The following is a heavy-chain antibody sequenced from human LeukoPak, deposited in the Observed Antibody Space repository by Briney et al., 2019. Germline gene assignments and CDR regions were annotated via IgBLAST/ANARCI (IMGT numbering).Heavy chain of an antibody. CDR3: ARGVKYSSGSTGEFDY. CDR2: ISAYNGNT. J-gene: IGHJ4*02. V-gene: IGHV1-18*01. D-gene: IGHD3-22*01. CDR1: GYTFTSYG. Sequence: ASVKLSCKASGYTFTSYGISWVRQAPGQGLEWMGWISAYNGNTNYAQKLQGRVTMTTDTSTSTAYMELRSLRSDDTAVYYCARGVKYSSGSTGEFDYWGQGPLVTVSS.